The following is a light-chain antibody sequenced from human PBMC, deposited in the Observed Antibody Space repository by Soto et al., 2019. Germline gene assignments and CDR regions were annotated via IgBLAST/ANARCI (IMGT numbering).Light chain of an antibody. Sequence: EIVMPQSHPTLSVARGTRTPRXSRASQSVSSNLAWYQQKPGQAPRLLIHGASTRASGIPDRFSGSGSGTDFSLTISRLEPEDFAVYYCHQYGSSPWTFGQGTKV. J-gene: IGKJ1*01. V-gene: IGKV3-20*01. CDR3: HQYGSSPWT. CDR1: QSVSSN. CDR2: GAS.